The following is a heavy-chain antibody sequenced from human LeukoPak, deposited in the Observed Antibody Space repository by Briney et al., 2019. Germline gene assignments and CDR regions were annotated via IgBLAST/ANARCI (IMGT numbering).Heavy chain of an antibody. CDR3: AKGPIYDILTGWRKTHNAFDI. J-gene: IGHJ3*02. CDR2: IRYDGRNK. Sequence: PGGSLRLSCAASGFTFSSYGMHWVRQAPGKGLEWVAVIRYDGRNKYYADSVKGRFTISRDNSKNTLYLQMNSLRAEDTAVYYCAKGPIYDILTGWRKTHNAFDIWGQGTMVTVSS. V-gene: IGHV3-30*02. D-gene: IGHD3-9*01. CDR1: GFTFSSYG.